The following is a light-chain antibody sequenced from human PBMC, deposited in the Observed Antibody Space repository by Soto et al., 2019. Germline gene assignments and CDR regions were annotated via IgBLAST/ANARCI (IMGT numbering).Light chain of an antibody. J-gene: IGKJ1*01. V-gene: IGKV3-11*01. CDR1: QSISNY. CDR3: QQRTNWA. CDR2: DAS. Sequence: EIVFTQSPATLSLSPGERATLSCRASQSISNYLAWYQQKPGQAPRLLIYDASNRATGIPARFSGSWSGTDFTLTISNLEPEDSAVYYCQQRTNWAFGQGTKVEIK.